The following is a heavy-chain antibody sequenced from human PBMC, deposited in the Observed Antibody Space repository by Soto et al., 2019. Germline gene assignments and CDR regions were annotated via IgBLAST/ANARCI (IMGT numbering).Heavy chain of an antibody. D-gene: IGHD6-13*01. Sequence: QVQLVQSGAEVKKPGASVKVSCKASGYTFTSYAMHWVRQAPGQRLEWMGWINAGNGNTKYSQKFQGRVTITRDTSASTAYMELSSLRSEDTAVYYCAGDPLTSSSWAPPFDYWGQGTLVTVSS. J-gene: IGHJ4*02. CDR2: INAGNGNT. CDR1: GYTFTSYA. CDR3: AGDPLTSSSWAPPFDY. V-gene: IGHV1-3*01.